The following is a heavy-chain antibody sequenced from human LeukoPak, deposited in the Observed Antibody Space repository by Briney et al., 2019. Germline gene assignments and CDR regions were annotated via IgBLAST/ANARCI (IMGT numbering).Heavy chain of an antibody. D-gene: IGHD3-10*01. CDR2: IKPDGSEK. Sequence: GGSLRLSCAASGFTFSTYWMTWVRQSPGKGREWVANIKPDGSEKYFVDSVKGRFTISRDNAKNALYLEMNSLRAEDTAEYFCARERMYSGSGSTYPYYDYWGQGTLVTVSS. J-gene: IGHJ4*02. CDR3: ARERMYSGSGSTYPYYDY. CDR1: GFTFSTYW. V-gene: IGHV3-7*01.